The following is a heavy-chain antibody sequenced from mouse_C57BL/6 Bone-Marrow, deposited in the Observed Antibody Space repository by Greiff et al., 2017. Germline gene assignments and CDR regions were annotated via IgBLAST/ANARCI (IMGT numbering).Heavy chain of an antibody. J-gene: IGHJ2*01. CDR2: IYPGSGNT. CDR1: GYTFTDYY. CDR3: ARVTTVVAHFDY. Sequence: VKLMESGAELVRPGASVKLSCKASGYTFTDYYINWVKQRPGQGLEWIARIYPGSGNTYYNEKFKGKATLTAEKSSSTAYMQLSSLTSEDSAVYFCARVTTVVAHFDYWGQGTTLTVSS. D-gene: IGHD1-1*01. V-gene: IGHV1-76*01.